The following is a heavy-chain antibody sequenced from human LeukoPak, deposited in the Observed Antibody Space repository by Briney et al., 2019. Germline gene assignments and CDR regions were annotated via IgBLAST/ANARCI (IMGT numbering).Heavy chain of an antibody. J-gene: IGHJ4*02. Sequence: AGGSLRLSCAASGFTFSNFAMHWVRQAPGKGLEWVAVITYDGSKKYYADSVKGRFTISRDNSKNTLFLQMSSLRAEDTAVYYCARVYGDYSSRFDYWGQGTLVTVSS. CDR2: ITYDGSKK. CDR1: GFTFSNFA. V-gene: IGHV3-30*04. CDR3: ARVYGDYSSRFDY. D-gene: IGHD4-17*01.